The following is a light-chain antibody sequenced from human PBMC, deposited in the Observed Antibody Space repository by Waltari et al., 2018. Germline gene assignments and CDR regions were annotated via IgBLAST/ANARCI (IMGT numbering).Light chain of an antibody. CDR2: KAS. J-gene: IGKJ2*01. V-gene: IGKV1-5*03. CDR3: QQYSTYYT. CDR1: QSISTW. Sequence: DIQMTQSPSTLSASVGERVTITCRDSQSISTWLAWYQQKPGKAPNLLIYKASNLESGVPSRFSGSGSGTEFTLTISSLQPDDFATYYCQQYSTYYTFGQGTKLEIK.